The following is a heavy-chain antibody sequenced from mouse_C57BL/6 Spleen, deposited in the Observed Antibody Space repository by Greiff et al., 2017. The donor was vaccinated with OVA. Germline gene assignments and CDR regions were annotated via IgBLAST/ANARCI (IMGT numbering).Heavy chain of an antibody. D-gene: IGHD2-3*01. Sequence: EVQLQQSGAELVKPGASVKLSCTASGFNIKDYYMHWVQQRPEQGLEWIGRIGPEDVDSTSASKFQGKARLTASTSSNTAYLQLSSLAAGDTAVCYCARNDGYYAWGQGTTLTVSA. J-gene: IGHJ2*01. CDR3: ARNDGYYA. CDR1: GFNIKDYY. V-gene: IGHV14-2*01. CDR2: IGPEDVDS.